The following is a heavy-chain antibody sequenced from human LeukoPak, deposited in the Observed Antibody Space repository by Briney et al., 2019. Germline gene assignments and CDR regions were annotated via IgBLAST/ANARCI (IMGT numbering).Heavy chain of an antibody. Sequence: SETLSLTCGVYGGFFSGYYWSWIRQPPGKGLEWIGEIYHSGSTNYNPSLKSRVTISVDKSKNQFSLKLSSVTAADTAVYYCARGPSIAAAGTTPRVPHWGQGTLVTVSS. D-gene: IGHD6-13*01. CDR1: GGFFSGYY. CDR2: IYHSGST. V-gene: IGHV4-34*01. CDR3: ARGPSIAAAGTTPRVPH. J-gene: IGHJ4*02.